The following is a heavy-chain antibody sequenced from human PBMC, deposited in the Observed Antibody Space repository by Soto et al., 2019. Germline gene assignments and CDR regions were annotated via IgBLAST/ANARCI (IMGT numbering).Heavy chain of an antibody. V-gene: IGHV3-23*01. CDR3: AKSRDDYRNYVFDY. CDR2: SSGSGSGGST. J-gene: IGHJ4*02. CDR1: GFTFTNYA. D-gene: IGHD4-4*01. Sequence: EVQLLESGGGLVQPGGSLRLSCAASGFTFTNYAMTWVRQAPGQGMEWVSISSGSGSGGSTNYADSVKGRFTISRDNSKNTLYLQMNSLRVEDTAVYYCAKSRDDYRNYVFDYWGQGTLVTVSS.